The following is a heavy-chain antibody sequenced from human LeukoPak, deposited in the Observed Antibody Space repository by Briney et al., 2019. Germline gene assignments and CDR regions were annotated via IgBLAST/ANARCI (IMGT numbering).Heavy chain of an antibody. CDR2: IKSKTDGGTT. J-gene: IGHJ4*02. D-gene: IGHD1-26*01. V-gene: IGHV3-15*01. CDR1: GXTFNNAW. Sequence: GGSLRLSCAASGXTFNNAWMSWVRQAPGKGLEWVGRIKSKTDGGTTDYAAPVKGRFTISRDDSKNTLYLQMNSLKTEDTAVYYCTTSIVGASGYFDYWGQGTLVTVSS. CDR3: TTSIVGASGYFDY.